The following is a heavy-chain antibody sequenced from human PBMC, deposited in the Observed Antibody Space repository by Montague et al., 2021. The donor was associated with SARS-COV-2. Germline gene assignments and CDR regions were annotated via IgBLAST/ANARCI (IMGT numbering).Heavy chain of an antibody. D-gene: IGHD3-22*01. CDR1: GGSFSDYF. CDR3: ARGRQHFNMIVVVMTGGEYYFDY. J-gene: IGHJ4*02. Sequence: SETLSLTCAVYGGSFSDYFWTWIRQPPGKGLEWIGEINHRGTSNYNPSPKSQVSISVDTSKNQFSLYLGSVTAADTAVYYCARGRQHFNMIVVVMTGGEYYFDYWGQGTLVTVSS. CDR2: INHRGTS. V-gene: IGHV4-34*01.